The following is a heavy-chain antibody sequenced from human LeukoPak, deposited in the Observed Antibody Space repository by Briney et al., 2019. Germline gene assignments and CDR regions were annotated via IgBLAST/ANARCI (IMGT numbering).Heavy chain of an antibody. Sequence: GGSLRLSCAASGFTLSSYEMNWVRQAPGKGLEWVSYISSSGSTIYYADSVKGRFTISRDNAKNSLYLQMNSLRAEDTAVYYCAELGITMIGGVWGEGTTVTISS. CDR2: ISSSGSTI. J-gene: IGHJ6*04. CDR3: AELGITMIGGV. CDR1: GFTLSSYE. D-gene: IGHD3-10*02. V-gene: IGHV3-48*03.